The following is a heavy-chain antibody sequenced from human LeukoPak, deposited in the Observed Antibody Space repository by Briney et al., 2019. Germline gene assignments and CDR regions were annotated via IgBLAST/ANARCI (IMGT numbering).Heavy chain of an antibody. CDR3: TRDRGTYNWLDP. D-gene: IGHD1-26*01. CDR2: IDRPAKSYAT. Sequence: GGSLRLSCAGSGFTFSSYAMNWVRQASGKGLEWVGLIDRPAKSYATAYGASVGGRFTISRDDSKNTAYLQMDSLKTEDTALYYCTRDRGTYNWLDPWGQGTLVTVSS. V-gene: IGHV3-73*01. J-gene: IGHJ5*02. CDR1: GFTFSSYA.